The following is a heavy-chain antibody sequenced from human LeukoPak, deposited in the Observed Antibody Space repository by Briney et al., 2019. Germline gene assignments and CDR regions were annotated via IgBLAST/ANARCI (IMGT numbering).Heavy chain of an antibody. CDR1: GGTFSSYA. CDR3: ARSVGSGYHDAFDI. V-gene: IGHV1-69*05. D-gene: IGHD3-22*01. CDR2: IIPIFGTA. Sequence: SVKVSCKASGGTFSSYAISWVRQAPGQGLEWMGRIIPIFGTANYAQKFQGRVAITTDESTSTAYMELSSLRSEDTAVYYCARSVGSGYHDAFDIWGQGTMVTVSS. J-gene: IGHJ3*02.